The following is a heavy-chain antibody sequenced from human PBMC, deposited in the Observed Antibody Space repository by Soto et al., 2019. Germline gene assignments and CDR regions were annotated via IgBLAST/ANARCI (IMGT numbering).Heavy chain of an antibody. J-gene: IGHJ4*02. CDR3: AKSKSGYTYGPFDY. D-gene: IGHD5-18*01. CDR1: GFTFSNYA. V-gene: IGHV3-23*01. Sequence: GGSLRLSCAVSGFTFSNYAMSWVRQAPGKGLEWVSGISGGGGSKYYVDSVKGRFTISRDNSKNTLDLQMNSLRAEDTAVYYCAKSKSGYTYGPFDYWGQGTLVTVSS. CDR2: ISGGGGSK.